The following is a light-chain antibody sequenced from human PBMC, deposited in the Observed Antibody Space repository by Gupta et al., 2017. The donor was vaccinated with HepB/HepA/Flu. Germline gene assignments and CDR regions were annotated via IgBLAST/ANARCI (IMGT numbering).Light chain of an antibody. CDR3: CSYAGSYSFVV. V-gene: IGLV2-11*01. CDR1: SSDVGPYNY. CDR2: DVD. J-gene: IGLJ2*01. Sequence: QSPLPHPLSVSASPGQPVTISCTGTSSDVGPYNYVSWYQQHQGKVPKLMIYDVDQRPSGGPDRFSGSKSANTASLTISGLQAEDEADYYCCSYAGSYSFVVFGGGTELTVL.